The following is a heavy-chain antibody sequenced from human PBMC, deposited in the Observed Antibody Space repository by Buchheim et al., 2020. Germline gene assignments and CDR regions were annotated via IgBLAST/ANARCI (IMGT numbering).Heavy chain of an antibody. Sequence: QVQLVESGGGVVQPGRSLRLSCAASGFTFSSYGMHWVRQAPGKGLEWVAVISYDGSNKYYADSVKGRFTISRDNSKNTLYLQMYSLRAEDTAVYYCAKDRAVPVGSMDVWGQGTT. J-gene: IGHJ6*02. CDR3: AKDRAVPVGSMDV. V-gene: IGHV3-30*18. CDR1: GFTFSSYG. CDR2: ISYDGSNK. D-gene: IGHD1-1*01.